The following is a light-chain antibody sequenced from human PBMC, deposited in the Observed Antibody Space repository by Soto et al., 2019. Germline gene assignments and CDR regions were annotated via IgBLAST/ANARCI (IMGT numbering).Light chain of an antibody. CDR3: CSYAGSSTPVV. J-gene: IGLJ3*02. V-gene: IGLV2-23*01. CDR2: EGN. Sequence: QSVLTQPASVSGSPGQSITISCTGTSSDVGSYNLVSWYQQYPGQAPKLMIYEGNKRPSGVSDRFSGSKSGNTASLTIFGLQAEDEADYYCCSYAGSSTPVVFGGGTKVTVL. CDR1: SSDVGSYNL.